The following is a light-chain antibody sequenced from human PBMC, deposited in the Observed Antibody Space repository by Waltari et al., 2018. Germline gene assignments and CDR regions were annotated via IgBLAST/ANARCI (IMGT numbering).Light chain of an antibody. CDR1: QSVNSY. J-gene: IGKJ4*01. V-gene: IGKV3-20*01. CDR2: GAS. Sequence: DIVMTQSPGTLSLSPGEGATLPCRASQSVNSYLAWYQQKPGQAPRLLIYGASTRATGIPDRFSGSGSGTDFTLTITRLEPEDFAVYYCQQYGSSPPDTFGGGTKVEIE. CDR3: QQYGSSPPDT.